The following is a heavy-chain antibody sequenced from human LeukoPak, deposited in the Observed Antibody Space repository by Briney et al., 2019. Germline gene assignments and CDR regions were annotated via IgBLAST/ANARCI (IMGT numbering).Heavy chain of an antibody. Sequence: GGSLRLSCAASGFTFSSCWMSWVRQAPGKGLEWVANIKQDGSEKYYVDSVKGRFTISRDNAKNSLYLQMNSLRAEDTAVYYCARPYYYDSSPGYWGQGTLVTVSS. D-gene: IGHD3-22*01. CDR2: IKQDGSEK. V-gene: IGHV3-7*01. CDR3: ARPYYYDSSPGY. J-gene: IGHJ4*02. CDR1: GFTFSSCW.